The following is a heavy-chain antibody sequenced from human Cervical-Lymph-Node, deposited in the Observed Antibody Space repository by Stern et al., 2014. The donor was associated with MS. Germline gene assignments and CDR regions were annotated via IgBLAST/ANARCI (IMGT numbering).Heavy chain of an antibody. D-gene: IGHD1-1*01. CDR3: AGLNSAYYYGMDV. CDR1: GGTFSSYG. V-gene: IGHV1-69*01. J-gene: IGHJ6*02. Sequence: VHLVESGAEVKKPGSSVKVSCKASGGTFSSYGSSWVRQAPGQELEWMGGIIPIFGTPNYAQKFQGRVTITADESTSTAYMELSSLRSEDTAVYSCAGLNSAYYYGMDVWGQGTTVTVSS. CDR2: IIPIFGTP.